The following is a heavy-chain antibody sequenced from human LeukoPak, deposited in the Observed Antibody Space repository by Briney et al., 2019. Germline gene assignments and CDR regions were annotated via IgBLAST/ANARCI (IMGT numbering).Heavy chain of an antibody. CDR1: GFTFSSYA. CDR2: ISYDGSNK. D-gene: IGHD6-19*01. J-gene: IGHJ4*02. CDR3: ARATSSGWYGFDY. Sequence: GGSLRLSCAASGFTFSSYAMHWVRQAPGKGLEWVAVISYDGSNKYYADSVKGRFTTSRDNSKNTLYLQMNSLRAEDTAVYYCARATSSGWYGFDYWGQGTLVTVSS. V-gene: IGHV3-30-3*01.